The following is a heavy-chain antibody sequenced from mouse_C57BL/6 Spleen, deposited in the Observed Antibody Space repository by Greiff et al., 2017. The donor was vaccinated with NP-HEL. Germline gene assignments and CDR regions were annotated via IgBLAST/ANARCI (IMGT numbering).Heavy chain of an antibody. Sequence: QVQLKQSGPELVKPGASVKISCKASGYTFTDYYINWVKQRPGQGLEWIGWIFPGSGSTYYNEKFKGKATLTVDKSSSTAYMLLSSLTSEDSAVYFCARLNYYGSSYDYWGQGTTLTVSS. CDR3: ARLNYYGSSYDY. J-gene: IGHJ2*01. CDR2: IFPGSGST. CDR1: GYTFTDYY. V-gene: IGHV1-75*01. D-gene: IGHD1-1*01.